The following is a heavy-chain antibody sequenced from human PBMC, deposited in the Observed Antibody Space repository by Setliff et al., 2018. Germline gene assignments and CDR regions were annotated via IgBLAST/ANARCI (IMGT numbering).Heavy chain of an antibody. V-gene: IGHV1-69*05. CDR3: ARWARSAGPYYFDF. CDR1: GGTFSSYA. J-gene: IGHJ4*02. Sequence: AASVKVSCKASGGTFSSYAINWVRQAPGQGLEWMGGISPIFATTNYAQKFQGRVTITTDEATNTAYMELSSLISEDTAMYYCARWARSAGPYYFDFWGQGTPVTVSS. CDR2: ISPIFATT.